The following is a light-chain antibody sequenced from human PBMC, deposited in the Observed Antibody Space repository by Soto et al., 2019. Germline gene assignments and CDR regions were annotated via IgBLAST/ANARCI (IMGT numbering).Light chain of an antibody. J-gene: IGKJ2*01. Sequence: DIQMTQSPSTLSASVGDRVTITCRASQTIVGWLAWYQQKPGKAPKLLIYDASSLESGVPSRFSGSGSGTEFTLTITSLQPDDFATYYCQQYNNYSPYTFGQRTKLEIK. V-gene: IGKV1-5*01. CDR3: QQYNNYSPYT. CDR2: DAS. CDR1: QTIVGW.